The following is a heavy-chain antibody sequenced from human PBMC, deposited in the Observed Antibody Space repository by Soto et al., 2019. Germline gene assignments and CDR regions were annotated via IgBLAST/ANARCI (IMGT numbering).Heavy chain of an antibody. CDR1: GYTYISYS. CDR3: AREKWGSGSRWLDP. J-gene: IGHJ5*02. Sequence: GASVKVSCKASGYTYISYSMHWVRQAPGQRLEWMGWINVGNGNTKYSQNFQGRVTINQDTSASTAYMELSSLTSEDTAVYYCAREKWGSGSRWLDPWGQGNLVTVSS. V-gene: IGHV1-3*01. CDR2: INVGNGNT. D-gene: IGHD6-19*01.